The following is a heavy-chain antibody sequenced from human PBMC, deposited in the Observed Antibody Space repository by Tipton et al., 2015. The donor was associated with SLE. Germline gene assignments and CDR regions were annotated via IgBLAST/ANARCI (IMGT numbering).Heavy chain of an antibody. CDR2: IGGAGDT. CDR3: ARVSYDILF. D-gene: IGHD3-9*01. J-gene: IGHJ4*02. V-gene: IGHV3-13*01. Sequence: SLRLSCAASGLTFSTYDMHWVRQGTGKGLEWVSAIGGAGDTYYPGSVKGRFTISRENAKNSLYLQMNSLRAGDTAVHYCARVSYDILFWGQGTLVTVSS. CDR1: GLTFSTYD.